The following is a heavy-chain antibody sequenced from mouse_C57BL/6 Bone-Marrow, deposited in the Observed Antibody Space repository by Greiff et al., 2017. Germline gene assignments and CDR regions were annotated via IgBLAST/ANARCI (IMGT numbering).Heavy chain of an antibody. Sequence: QVQLQQSGAELARPGASVKLSCKASGYTFTSYGISWVKQRTGQGLEWIGEIYPRSGNTYYNEKFKGKATLTADKSSSTAYMELRSLISEDSAVYFCARGAPDAMDYWGQGTSVTVSS. CDR1: GYTFTSYG. CDR2: IYPRSGNT. V-gene: IGHV1-81*01. J-gene: IGHJ4*01. D-gene: IGHD3-1*01. CDR3: ARGAPDAMDY.